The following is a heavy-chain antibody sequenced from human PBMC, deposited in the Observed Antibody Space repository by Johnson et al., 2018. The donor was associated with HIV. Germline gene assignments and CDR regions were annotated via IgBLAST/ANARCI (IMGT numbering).Heavy chain of an antibody. D-gene: IGHD3-16*01. V-gene: IGHV3-30*04. CDR3: AREGEVGRAFDI. CDR1: GFTFSSHA. J-gene: IGHJ3*02. CDR2: ISYDGSNK. Sequence: VQLVESGGGVVQPGRSLRLSCAASGFTFSSHAMHWVRQAPGKGLEWVAVISYDGSNKYYADSVKGRFTISRDNSKNTLYLQMNSLRAEDTAVYYCAREGEVGRAFDIWGQGTMVTVSS.